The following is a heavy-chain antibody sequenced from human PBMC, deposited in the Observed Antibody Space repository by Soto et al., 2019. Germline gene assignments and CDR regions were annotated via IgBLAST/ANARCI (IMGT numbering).Heavy chain of an antibody. CDR1: GLTFSTYG. Sequence: GGPLILSCAASGLTFSTYGMHWVRQAPGKGLECVAVISYDGSNKYYAAYAKGRFTISRDNSKNTLYLQMNRLRAEDTAVYYCEKAPNFDWLSHFYYWGQGTLVTVSS. J-gene: IGHJ4*02. V-gene: IGHV3-30*18. D-gene: IGHD3-9*01. CDR2: ISYDGSNK. CDR3: EKAPNFDWLSHFYY.